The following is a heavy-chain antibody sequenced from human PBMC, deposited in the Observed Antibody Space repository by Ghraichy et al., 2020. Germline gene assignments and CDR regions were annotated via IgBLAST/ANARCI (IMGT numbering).Heavy chain of an antibody. CDR2: ISSSGSTI. D-gene: IGHD3-22*01. CDR1: GFTFSSYE. CDR3: ARDRNDYYDSSGYFSGGADY. J-gene: IGHJ4*02. Sequence: GGSLRLSCAASGFTFSSYEMNWVRQAPGKGLEWVSYISSSGSTIYYADSVKGRFTISRDNAKNSLYLQMNSLRAEDTAVYYCARDRNDYYDSSGYFSGGADYWGQGTLVTVSS. V-gene: IGHV3-48*03.